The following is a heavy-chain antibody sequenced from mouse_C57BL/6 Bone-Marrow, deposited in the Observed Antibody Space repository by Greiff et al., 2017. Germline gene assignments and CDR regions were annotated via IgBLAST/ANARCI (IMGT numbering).Heavy chain of an antibody. Sequence: DVKLVESGGGLVKPGGSLKLSCAASGFTFSSYAMSWVRQTPEKRLEWVATISDGGSYTYYPDNVKGRFTITRDNAKNNLYLQMSHLKSEDTAMDDCAKDREDYFDVWGTGTTVTVSS. CDR1: GFTFSSYA. CDR2: ISDGGSYT. V-gene: IGHV5-4*01. J-gene: IGHJ1*03. CDR3: AKDREDYFDV. D-gene: IGHD3-3*01.